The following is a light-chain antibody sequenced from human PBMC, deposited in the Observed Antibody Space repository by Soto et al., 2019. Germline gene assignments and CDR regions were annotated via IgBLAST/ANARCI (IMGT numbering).Light chain of an antibody. Sequence: EIVLTQSPVTLSLSPGERATLSCRASQSISTYLAWYQQKPGQAPRLLTYDASERATGIPARFSGSGSGTDFTLTISSLEPEDFAVYYCQQRSHWPPFTFGPGTRVDIK. V-gene: IGKV3-11*01. CDR1: QSISTY. CDR2: DAS. J-gene: IGKJ3*01. CDR3: QQRSHWPPFT.